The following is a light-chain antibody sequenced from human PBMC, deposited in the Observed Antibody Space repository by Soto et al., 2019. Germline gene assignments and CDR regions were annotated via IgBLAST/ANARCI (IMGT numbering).Light chain of an antibody. Sequence: AIPMTQSPSSLSASVGDRVTITCRASQGIRNELGWYQQKTGKAPKLLIYAASTLQSGVPSRFSGSGSGTDFTLTISSLQPEDFATYYCLQYSTYPSLTFGGGTKVDIK. CDR2: AAS. V-gene: IGKV1-6*01. CDR1: QGIRNE. CDR3: LQYSTYPSLT. J-gene: IGKJ4*01.